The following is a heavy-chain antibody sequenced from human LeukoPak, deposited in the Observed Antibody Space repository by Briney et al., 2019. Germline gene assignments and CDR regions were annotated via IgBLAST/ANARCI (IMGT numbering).Heavy chain of an antibody. D-gene: IGHD4-11*01. CDR2: IKQDGNEK. Sequence: QTGGSLRLSCAASGFRFNTFWMSWVRQAPGKGLEWVANIKQDGNEKYYADSVKGRFTISRDNAKNSLYLQMSSLRAEDTAVYYCTRVEETATTAAIIRKYSYYYYYMDVWGKGNTVTVSS. CDR3: TRVEETATTAAIIRKYSYYYYYMDV. J-gene: IGHJ6*03. CDR1: GFRFNTFW. V-gene: IGHV3-7*01.